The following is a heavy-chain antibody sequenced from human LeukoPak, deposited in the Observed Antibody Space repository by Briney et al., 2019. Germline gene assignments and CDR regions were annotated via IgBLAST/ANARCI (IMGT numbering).Heavy chain of an antibody. CDR2: INQDGSAV. CDR1: GFTFSNYL. D-gene: IGHD6-19*01. V-gene: IGHV3-7*04. CDR3: ARDGHSTGSFDY. J-gene: IGHJ4*02. Sequence: PGGSLRPSCADSGFTFSNYLMNWVRQAPGRGLEWVANINQDGSAVHYVDSVKGRFTISRDNAKNSLYLQMNSLRADDTAVYYCARDGHSTGSFDYWGQGTLVTVSS.